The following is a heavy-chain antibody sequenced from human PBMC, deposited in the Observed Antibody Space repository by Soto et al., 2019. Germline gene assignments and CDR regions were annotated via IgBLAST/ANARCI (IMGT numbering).Heavy chain of an antibody. Sequence: QVQLQQWGAGLLKPSETLSLTCAVYGGSFSGYYWSWIRQPPGKGLEWIGEINHSGSTNYNPSLKSRVTISVDTSKNQFSLKLSSVTAADTAVYYCARGRRISVAAAGMARYYYYGMDVWGQGTTVTVSS. CDR2: INHSGST. J-gene: IGHJ6*02. CDR1: GGSFSGYY. D-gene: IGHD6-13*01. V-gene: IGHV4-34*01. CDR3: ARGRRISVAAAGMARYYYYGMDV.